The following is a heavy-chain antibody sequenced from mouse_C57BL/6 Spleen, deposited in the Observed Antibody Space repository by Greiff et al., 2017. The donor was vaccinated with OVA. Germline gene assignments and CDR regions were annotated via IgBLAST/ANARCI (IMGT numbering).Heavy chain of an antibody. J-gene: IGHJ3*01. Sequence: VQLQQSGPELVKPGASVKISCKASGYTFTDYYMNWVKQSHGKSLEWIGDINPNNGGTSYNQKFKGKATLTVDKSSSTAYMELRSLTSEDSAVYYCARTSYDYFFAYWGQGTLVTVSA. V-gene: IGHV1-26*01. CDR2: INPNNGGT. CDR3: ARTSYDYFFAY. D-gene: IGHD2-4*01. CDR1: GYTFTDYY.